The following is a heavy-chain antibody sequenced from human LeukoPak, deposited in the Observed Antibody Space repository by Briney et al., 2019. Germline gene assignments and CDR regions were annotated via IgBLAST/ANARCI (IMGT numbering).Heavy chain of an antibody. CDR3: AKIFTTVVTPDFDY. D-gene: IGHD4-23*01. CDR2: ISYDGGKK. V-gene: IGHV3-30*18. Sequence: PGRSLRLSCAASGFTFSSHDMHWVRQAPGKGLEWVAIISYDGGKKDYADSVKGRFTISRDNSKNTLYLQMNSLRPEDTAVYYCAKIFTTVVTPDFDYWGQGTLVTVSS. J-gene: IGHJ4*02. CDR1: GFTFSSHD.